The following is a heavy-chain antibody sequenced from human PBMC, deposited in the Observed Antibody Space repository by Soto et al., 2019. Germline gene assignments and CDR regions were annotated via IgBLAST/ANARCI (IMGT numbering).Heavy chain of an antibody. V-gene: IGHV2-26*04. CDR3: ALTYSTSWYWFDP. CDR1: GFSLSNAGLG. CDR2: IFSNDEK. D-gene: IGHD6-13*01. J-gene: IGHJ5*02. Sequence: QVTVKESGPVLVKPTETLTLTCTVSGFSLSNAGLGVSWIRQPPGKALEWLAHIFSNDEKSYSTSLKSRLTISKDTSKSQVVLTMTTMDPVDTATYYCALTYSTSWYWFDPWGQGTLVTVSS.